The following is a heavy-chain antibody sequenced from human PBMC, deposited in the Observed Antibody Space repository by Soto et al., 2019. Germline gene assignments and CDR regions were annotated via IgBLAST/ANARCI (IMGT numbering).Heavy chain of an antibody. V-gene: IGHV4-31*03. D-gene: IGHD6-13*01. Sequence: SETLSLTCTVSGGSISSGGYYWSWIRQHPGKGLEWIGYIYYSGSTYYNPSLKSRVTISVDTSKNQFSLKLSSVTAADTAVYYCARGYSSSWYPGYWGQGTLVTVSS. CDR3: ARGYSSSWYPGY. J-gene: IGHJ4*02. CDR2: IYYSGST. CDR1: GGSISSGGYY.